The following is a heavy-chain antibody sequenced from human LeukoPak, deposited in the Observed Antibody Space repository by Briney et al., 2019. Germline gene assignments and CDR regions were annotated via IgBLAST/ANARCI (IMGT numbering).Heavy chain of an antibody. J-gene: IGHJ4*02. Sequence: GGSLRLSCAASGFTFSSYAMSWVPQAPGKGLEWVSGISGIGDSTYYADSVKGRFTISRDNSKNTLYLQMNSLRAEDTAVYYCAKGKDYYDSSGYYYDMGYWGQGTLVTVSS. CDR2: ISGIGDST. CDR1: GFTFSSYA. CDR3: AKGKDYYDSSGYYYDMGY. V-gene: IGHV3-23*01. D-gene: IGHD3-22*01.